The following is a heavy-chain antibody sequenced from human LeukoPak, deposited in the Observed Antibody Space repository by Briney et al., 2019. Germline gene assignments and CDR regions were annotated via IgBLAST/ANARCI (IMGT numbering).Heavy chain of an antibody. D-gene: IGHD4/OR15-4a*01. Sequence: QPGGSLRLSCAASGFTFSDYYMSWIRQAPGKGLEWVSFIYSDNTHYSDSVKGRFTISRDNSKNTLYLQMNSLRAEDTAVYYCARQAGAYSHPYDYWGQGTLVTVSS. J-gene: IGHJ4*02. CDR1: GFTFSDYY. CDR2: IYSDNT. V-gene: IGHV3-66*04. CDR3: ARQAGAYSHPYDY.